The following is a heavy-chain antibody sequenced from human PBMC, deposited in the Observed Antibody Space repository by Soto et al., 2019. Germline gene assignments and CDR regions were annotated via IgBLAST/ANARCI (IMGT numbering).Heavy chain of an antibody. Sequence: SETLSLTCTVSGGSISSYYWSRIRQPPGKGLEWIGYIYYSGSTNYNPSLKSRVTISVDTSKNQFSLKLSSVTAADTAVYYCARVYRSYYYYGMDVWGQGTTVTVSS. CDR1: GGSISSYY. J-gene: IGHJ6*02. CDR2: IYYSGST. D-gene: IGHD4-4*01. V-gene: IGHV4-59*01. CDR3: ARVYRSYYYYGMDV.